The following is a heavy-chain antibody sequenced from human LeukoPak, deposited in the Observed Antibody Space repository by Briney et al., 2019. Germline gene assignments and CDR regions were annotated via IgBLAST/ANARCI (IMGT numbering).Heavy chain of an antibody. J-gene: IGHJ4*02. CDR2: IYTSGST. D-gene: IGHD1-26*01. CDR3: ASSDPRGVGATD. Sequence: PSETLSLTCTVSGGSISSGSYYWSWIRQPAGKGLEWIGRIYTSGSTNYNPSLKSRVTISVDTSKNQFSLRLSSVTAADTAVYYCASSDPRGVGATDWGQGTLVTVSS. CDR1: GGSISSGSYY. V-gene: IGHV4-61*02.